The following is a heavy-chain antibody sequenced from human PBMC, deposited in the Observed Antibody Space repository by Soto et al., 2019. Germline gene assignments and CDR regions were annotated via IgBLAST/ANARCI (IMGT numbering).Heavy chain of an antibody. J-gene: IGHJ5*02. D-gene: IGHD2-2*01. CDR2: ISYDGSNK. CDR3: AIGWEYQVQPEGWFDP. Sequence: HPGGSLRLSCAASGFTFSSYGMHWVRQAPGKGPESVAFISYDGSNKYYADSVKGRVTISRENSKNTLYLQMNSLRRDDTAVYYCAIGWEYQVQPEGWFDPWGQGTLVTVSS. CDR1: GFTFSSYG. V-gene: IGHV3-30*03.